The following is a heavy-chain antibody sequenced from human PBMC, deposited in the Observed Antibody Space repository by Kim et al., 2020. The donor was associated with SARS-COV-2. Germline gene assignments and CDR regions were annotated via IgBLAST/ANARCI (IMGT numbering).Heavy chain of an antibody. D-gene: IGHD3-10*01. Sequence: ASVKVSCKASGYTFTNYAMHWVRQAPGQRLEWMGWINAGNGNTKYSQKFQGRVTITRDTSASTAYMELSSLRSEDTAVYYCARATLWFGEFMDYWGQGTLVTVSS. CDR1: GYTFTNYA. CDR3: ARATLWFGEFMDY. V-gene: IGHV1-3*01. J-gene: IGHJ4*02. CDR2: INAGNGNT.